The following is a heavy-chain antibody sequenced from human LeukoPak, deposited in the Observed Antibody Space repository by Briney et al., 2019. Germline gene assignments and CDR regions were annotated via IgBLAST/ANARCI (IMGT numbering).Heavy chain of an antibody. CDR2: ISGSGGTT. V-gene: IGHV3-23*01. CDR1: GFTFCSYG. CDR3: AKIYSGNYCFDY. D-gene: IGHD1-26*01. Sequence: PGGSLRLSCAASGFTFCSYGMSWVRQAPGKGLEWVSVISGSGGTTYYADSVKGRFTISRDNSKNTLYLQMNSLRAEDTAVYYCAKIYSGNYCFDYWGQGTLVTVSS. J-gene: IGHJ4*02.